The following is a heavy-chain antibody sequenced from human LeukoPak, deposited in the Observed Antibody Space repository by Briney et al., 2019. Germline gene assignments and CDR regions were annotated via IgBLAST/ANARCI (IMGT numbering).Heavy chain of an antibody. D-gene: IGHD2-21*02. CDR1: GFTFNDYG. V-gene: IGHV3-20*04. CDR3: ARDYCGGDCYPFDY. Sequence: PGGSLRLSCAVSGFTFNDYGVSWVRQAPGKGLEWVSGINWNSGSTGYADSVKGRFTISRDNAKKSVYLEMNSLRDEDTALYYCARDYCGGDCYPFDYWGQGTLVTVSS. CDR2: INWNSGST. J-gene: IGHJ4*02.